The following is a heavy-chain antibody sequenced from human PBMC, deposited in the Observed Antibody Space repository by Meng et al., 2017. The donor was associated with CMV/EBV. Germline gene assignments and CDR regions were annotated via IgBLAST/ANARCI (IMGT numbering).Heavy chain of an antibody. V-gene: IGHV1-18*01. CDR1: GYTFTSYG. D-gene: IGHD2-2*01. J-gene: IGHJ6*02. CDR2: ISAYNGNT. CDR3: ARGRLIVVVPAAIAGVRIAAALSMDV. Sequence: ASVKVSCKASGYTFTSYGISWVRQAPGQGLEWMGWISAYNGNTNYAQKLQGRVTMTTDTSTSTAYMELRSLRSDDTAVYYCARGRLIVVVPAAIAGVRIAAALSMDVWGQGTTVTVSS.